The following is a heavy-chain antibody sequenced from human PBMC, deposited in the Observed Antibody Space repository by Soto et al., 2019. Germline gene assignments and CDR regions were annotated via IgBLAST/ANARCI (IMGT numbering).Heavy chain of an antibody. CDR3: ARLSSTSYRIDY. Sequence: ASVKVSCKASGYTFTNYDINWVRQATGQGLEWMGWMNANSGNTGYAQKFRGRVTMTRDTSISTAYMELSSLTSDDTAVYYCARLSSTSYRIDYWGQGTLVTVSS. CDR1: GYTFTNYD. CDR2: MNANSGNT. V-gene: IGHV1-8*01. D-gene: IGHD2-2*01. J-gene: IGHJ4*02.